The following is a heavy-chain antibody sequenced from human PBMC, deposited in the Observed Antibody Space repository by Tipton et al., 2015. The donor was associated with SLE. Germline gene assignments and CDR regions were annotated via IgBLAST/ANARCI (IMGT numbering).Heavy chain of an antibody. CDR1: GGSISSYY. J-gene: IGHJ6*02. CDR3: ARAKTGTTYYYYYYGMDV. CDR2: IYYSGST. D-gene: IGHD1-7*01. V-gene: IGHV4-59*01. Sequence: TLSLTCTVSGGSISSYYWSWIRQPPGKGLEWIGYIYYSGSTNYNPSLKSRVTISVDTSKNQFSLKLSSVTAADTAVYYCARAKTGTTYYYYYYGMDVWGQGTTVTVSS.